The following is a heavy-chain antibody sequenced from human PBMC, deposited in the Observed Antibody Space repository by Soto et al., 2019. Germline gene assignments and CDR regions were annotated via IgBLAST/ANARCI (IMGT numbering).Heavy chain of an antibody. CDR2: INPSVGST. CDR1: GLSFSEYF. CDR3: AREGYYYDSSGYYSYYFDY. V-gene: IGHV1-46*01. Sequence: ASVEVSCRASGLSFSEYFMHWVRQAPGQGLGWMGIINPSVGSTNYAQKFQGRVTITADESTSTAYMELSSLRSEDTAVYYCAREGYYYDSSGYYSYYFDYWGQGTLVTVSS. J-gene: IGHJ4*02. D-gene: IGHD3-22*01.